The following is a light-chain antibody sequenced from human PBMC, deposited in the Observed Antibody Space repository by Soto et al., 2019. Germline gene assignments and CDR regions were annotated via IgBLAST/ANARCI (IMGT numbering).Light chain of an antibody. V-gene: IGLV1-40*01. J-gene: IGLJ2*01. CDR3: QSYDRSLSGSI. Sequence: QTVVTQPPSVSGAPGQRVTLSCTGSSSNVGAGYDVHWYQQFPGTSPKLLIFGSSNRPSGVPDRFSGSKSGTSASLAITGLQAEDEADFYCQSYDRSLSGSIFGGGTQLTVL. CDR2: GSS. CDR1: SSNVGAGYD.